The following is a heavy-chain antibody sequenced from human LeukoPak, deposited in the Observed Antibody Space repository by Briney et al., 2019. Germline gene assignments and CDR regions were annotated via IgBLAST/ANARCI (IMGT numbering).Heavy chain of an antibody. J-gene: IGHJ6*04. V-gene: IGHV3-48*03. Sequence: GGSLRLSCAASGFTFSSYEMNWVRQAPGKGLEWVSYISSSGSTIYYADSVKGRFTISRDNAKNSLYLQMNSLRAEDTAVYYCAELDITMIGGVWGKGATVTISS. CDR2: ISSSGSTI. CDR3: AELDITMIGGV. D-gene: IGHD3-10*02. CDR1: GFTFSSYE.